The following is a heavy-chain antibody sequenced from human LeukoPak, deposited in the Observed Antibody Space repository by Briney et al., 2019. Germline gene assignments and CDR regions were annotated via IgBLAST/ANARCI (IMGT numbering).Heavy chain of an antibody. D-gene: IGHD1-1*01. Sequence: GGSLRLSCAASGFSCTDYTMNWVRQGPGKGLERVSHISSRTISYAESLKGRFTISRDNAKISLYLQMNSLSAEDTAVYYCVRDYRYAFDYWGQGALVTVSS. CDR1: GFSCTDYT. CDR3: VRDYRYAFDY. J-gene: IGHJ4*02. CDR2: ISSRTI. V-gene: IGHV3-48*01.